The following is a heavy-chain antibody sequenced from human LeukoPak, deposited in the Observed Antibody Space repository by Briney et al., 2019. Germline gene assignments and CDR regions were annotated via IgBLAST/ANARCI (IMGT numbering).Heavy chain of an antibody. Sequence: SETLSLTCTVSGGSISSYYLSWIRQPDGKGLEWIGRIYTSGSTNYNPSLKSRVTMSVDTSKNQFSLKLSSVTAADTAVYYCARTHGYYYDSSGYYFVYWGQGTLVTVSS. CDR2: IYTSGST. J-gene: IGHJ4*02. CDR3: ARTHGYYYDSSGYYFVY. CDR1: GGSISSYY. D-gene: IGHD3-22*01. V-gene: IGHV4-4*07.